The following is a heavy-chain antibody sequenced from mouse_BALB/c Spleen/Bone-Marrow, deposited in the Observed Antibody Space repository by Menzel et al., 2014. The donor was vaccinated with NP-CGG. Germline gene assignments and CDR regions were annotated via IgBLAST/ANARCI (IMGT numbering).Heavy chain of an antibody. Sequence: DVKLVESGGGLVQPGGSLKLSCAASGFTFSSYTMSWVRQTPEKRLEWVAYISNGGGSTYYPDTVKGRFTVSRDNAKNTLYLQMSSLKSEDTAKYYCARHVGNPYAMDYWGQGTSVTVSS. CDR3: ARHVGNPYAMDY. CDR1: GFTFSSYT. CDR2: ISNGGGST. V-gene: IGHV5-12-2*01. J-gene: IGHJ4*01. D-gene: IGHD3-1*01.